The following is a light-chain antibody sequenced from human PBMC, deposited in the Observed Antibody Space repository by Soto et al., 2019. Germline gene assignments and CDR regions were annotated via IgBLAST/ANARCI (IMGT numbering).Light chain of an antibody. V-gene: IGKV3-20*01. CDR2: GAS. J-gene: IGKJ4*01. CDR1: QSVSSSY. Sequence: EIVLTQPPGTLSLSPGEGATLSCRASQSVSSSYLAWYQQKPGQAPRLLIYGASSRATGIPDRFSGSGSGTDFTLTISRLEPEDFAVYYCQQYGSSPLTFGGGTKVEIK. CDR3: QQYGSSPLT.